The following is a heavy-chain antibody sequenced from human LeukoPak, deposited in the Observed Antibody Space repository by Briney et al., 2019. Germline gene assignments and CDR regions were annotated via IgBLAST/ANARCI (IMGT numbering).Heavy chain of an antibody. V-gene: IGHV4-61*02. D-gene: IGHD4-23*01. J-gene: IGHJ5*02. CDR1: GASIASGSYH. Sequence: SETLSLTCAISGASIASGSYHWDWIRQPAGSRPEYIGRISAGGRTNYNPSLKSRLTISMDASKNHVSLRLSSVTAADTAVYYCTRGGHDYGGSFDTWGQGILVTVSS. CDR2: ISAGGRT. CDR3: TRGGHDYGGSFDT.